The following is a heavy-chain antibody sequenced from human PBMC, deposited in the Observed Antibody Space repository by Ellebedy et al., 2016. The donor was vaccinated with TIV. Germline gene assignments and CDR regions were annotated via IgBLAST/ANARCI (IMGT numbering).Heavy chain of an antibody. CDR3: AAYTKWGTTYYFDY. CDR1: GYNFATYW. CDR2: IYPDDSDT. Sequence: GESLKISCQGSGYNFATYWIAWVRQMPGKGLEWMGIIYPDDSDTTYSPSFQGQVTISVDKSINTAFLVWSSLKASDTAMYYCAAYTKWGTTYYFDYWGQGTLVTVSS. D-gene: IGHD7-27*01. J-gene: IGHJ4*02. V-gene: IGHV5-51*01.